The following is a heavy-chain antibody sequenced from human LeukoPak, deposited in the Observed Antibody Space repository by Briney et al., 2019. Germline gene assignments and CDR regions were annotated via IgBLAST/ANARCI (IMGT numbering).Heavy chain of an antibody. CDR3: AKECDYSPGHKFDL. CDR1: GFTFNNYL. J-gene: IGHJ4*02. V-gene: IGHV3-23*01. Sequence: GGSLRLSCAASGFTFNNYLMSWVRQAPGKGLEWVSVLFTGGGRTLYADSVKGRFTISGDASRTTLYLQMNGLRAEDTAVYYCAKECDYSPGHKFDLWGQGTLVTVSS. D-gene: IGHD3-10*01. CDR2: LFTGGGRT.